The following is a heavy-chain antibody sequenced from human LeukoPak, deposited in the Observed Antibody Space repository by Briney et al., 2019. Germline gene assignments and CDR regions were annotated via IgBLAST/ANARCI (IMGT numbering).Heavy chain of an antibody. D-gene: IGHD1-26*01. CDR1: GFTFSDYY. Sequence: GGSLRLSYAASGFTFSDYYMSWIRQAPGKGLEWVSYISSSGSTIYYADSVKGRFAISRDNAKNSLYLQMNSLRAEDTAVYYCARDKSGGATSFDYWGQGTLVTVSS. CDR2: ISSSGSTI. J-gene: IGHJ4*02. CDR3: ARDKSGGATSFDY. V-gene: IGHV3-11*01.